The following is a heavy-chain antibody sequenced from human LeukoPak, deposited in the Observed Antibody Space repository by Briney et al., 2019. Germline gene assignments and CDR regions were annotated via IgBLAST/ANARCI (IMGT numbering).Heavy chain of an antibody. D-gene: IGHD6-6*01. CDR1: GYTFTGYY. V-gene: IGHV1-2*02. Sequence: ALVKVSCKASGYTFTGYYMHWVRQAPGQGLEWMGWINPNSGGTNYAQKFQGRVTMTRDMSISTAYMELSRLRSDDTAVYYCGVSSSSFDYWGQGTLVTVSS. J-gene: IGHJ4*02. CDR2: INPNSGGT. CDR3: GVSSSSFDY.